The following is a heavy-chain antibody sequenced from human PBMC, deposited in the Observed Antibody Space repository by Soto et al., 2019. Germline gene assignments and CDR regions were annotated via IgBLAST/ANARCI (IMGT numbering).Heavy chain of an antibody. Sequence: QVQLVESGGGVVQPGRSLRLSCAASGFTFSSYGMHWVRQAPGKGLEWVAVISYDGSHKHYADSVKGRFTISRDNSKNTLHLQMNSLRAEDTAVYYCAKAGYYGSGSYAAYWGQGTLVTVSS. D-gene: IGHD3-10*01. CDR3: AKAGYYGSGSYAAY. CDR1: GFTFSSYG. J-gene: IGHJ4*02. V-gene: IGHV3-30*18. CDR2: ISYDGSHK.